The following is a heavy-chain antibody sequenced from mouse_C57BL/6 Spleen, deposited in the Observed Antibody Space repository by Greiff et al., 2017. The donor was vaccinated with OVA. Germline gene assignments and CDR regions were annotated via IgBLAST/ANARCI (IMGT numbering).Heavy chain of an antibody. J-gene: IGHJ4*01. CDR2: INPNNGGT. Sequence: VQLQQSGPELVKPGASVKMSCKASGYTFTDYNMHWVKQSHGKSLEWIGYINPNNGGTSYNQKFKGKATLTVNKSSSTAYMELRSLTSEDSAVYYCARYCVITTVVSPYYAMDYWGQGTSVTVSS. V-gene: IGHV1-22*01. CDR3: ARYCVITTVVSPYYAMDY. CDR1: GYTFTDYN. D-gene: IGHD1-1*01.